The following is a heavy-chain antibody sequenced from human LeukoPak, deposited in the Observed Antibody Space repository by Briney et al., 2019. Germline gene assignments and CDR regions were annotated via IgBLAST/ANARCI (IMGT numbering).Heavy chain of an antibody. CDR1: GDSFNTYYW. CDR3: AHSGWSSWLDY. Sequence: TLSLTCSVNGDSFNTYYWSWIRQPPGKALEWLALIYWDDDKRYSPSLKSRLTITKDTSKNQVVLTMTNMDPVDTATYYCAHSGWSSWLDYWGQGTLVTVSS. D-gene: IGHD6-13*01. V-gene: IGHV2-5*08. J-gene: IGHJ4*02. CDR2: IYWDDDK.